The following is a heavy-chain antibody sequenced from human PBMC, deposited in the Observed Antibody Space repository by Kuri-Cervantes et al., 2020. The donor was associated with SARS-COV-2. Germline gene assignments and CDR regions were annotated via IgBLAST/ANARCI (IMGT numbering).Heavy chain of an antibody. CDR2: ISWNSGSI. Sequence: GGPLRLSCAASGFTFDDYAMHWVRQAPGKGLEWVSGISWNSGSIGYADSVKGRFTISRDNSKNTLYLQMNSLRAEDTAVYYCTCGYTHLGIDYWGQGTLVTVSS. D-gene: IGHD2-2*02. J-gene: IGHJ4*02. CDR1: GFTFDDYA. V-gene: IGHV3-9*01. CDR3: TCGYTHLGIDY.